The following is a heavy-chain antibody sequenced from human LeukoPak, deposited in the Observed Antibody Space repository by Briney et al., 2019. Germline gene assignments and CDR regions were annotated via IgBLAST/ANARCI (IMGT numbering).Heavy chain of an antibody. CDR2: IRGNDGST. CDR1: GFSFSSYA. J-gene: IGHJ3*02. CDR3: AKDMKVGDISGWIDAFDI. V-gene: IGHV3-23*01. Sequence: GGSLRLSCAASGFSFSSYAMSWVRQAPGKGLEWVSTIRGNDGSTFYADSVKGRFTISRDISKNTLSLQMNSLRAEDTALYHCAKDMKVGDISGWIDAFDIWGQGTMVTVSP. D-gene: IGHD6-19*01.